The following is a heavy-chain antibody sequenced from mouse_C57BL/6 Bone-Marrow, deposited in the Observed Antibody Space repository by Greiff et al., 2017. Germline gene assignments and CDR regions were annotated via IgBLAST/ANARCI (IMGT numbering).Heavy chain of an antibody. J-gene: IGHJ3*01. CDR1: GYTFTDYE. D-gene: IGHD2-5*01. CDR3: TREAYYSNLRFAY. V-gene: IGHV1-15*01. Sequence: VQLQQSGAELVRPGASVTLSCKASGYTFTDYEMHWVKQTPVHGLEWIGAIDPETGGTAYNQKFKGKAILTADKSSSTAYMELRSLTSEDSAVYYCTREAYYSNLRFAYWGQGTLVTVSA. CDR2: IDPETGGT.